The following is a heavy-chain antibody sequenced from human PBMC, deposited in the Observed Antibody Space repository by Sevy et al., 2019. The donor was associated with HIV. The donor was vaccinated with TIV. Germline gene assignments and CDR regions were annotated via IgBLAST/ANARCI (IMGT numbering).Heavy chain of an antibody. D-gene: IGHD6-13*01. CDR1: GFTFSSYA. V-gene: IGHV3-30*04. Sequence: GGSLRLSCAASGFTFSSYAMYWVRQAPGKGLEWVAVISYDGRNKYYADSVKGRFIISRDNSKNTMYLQMNSLRAEDTAMYYCARGPVPIAAAGTYFDYWGQATLVTVSS. J-gene: IGHJ4*02. CDR3: ARGPVPIAAAGTYFDY. CDR2: ISYDGRNK.